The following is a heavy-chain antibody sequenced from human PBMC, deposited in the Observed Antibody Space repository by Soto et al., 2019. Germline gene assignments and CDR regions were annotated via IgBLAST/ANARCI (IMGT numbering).Heavy chain of an antibody. CDR1: GGSISSGDYY. Sequence: QVQLQESGPGLVKPSQTLSLTCTVSGGSISSGDYYWSWIRQPPGKGREWIGDIYYSVNTYYSPPIRSHVTISVDTSKNQFYLKLSYVAAADTAVYYCAIVGGPKTGTTSGAYYGMDVWGQGTTVTVSS. J-gene: IGHJ6*02. V-gene: IGHV4-30-4*01. CDR3: AIVGGPKTGTTSGAYYGMDV. CDR2: IYYSVNT. D-gene: IGHD1-7*01.